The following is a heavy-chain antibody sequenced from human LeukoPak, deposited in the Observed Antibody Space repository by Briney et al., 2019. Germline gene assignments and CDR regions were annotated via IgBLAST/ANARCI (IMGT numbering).Heavy chain of an antibody. D-gene: IGHD5-24*01. CDR2: IYHSGST. Sequence: SETLSLTCAVSGYSISSGYYWGWIRPPPGKGLEWIGSIYHSGSTYYNPSLKSRVTISVDTSKNQFSLKLSSVTAADTAVYYCARHRKMATILYYFDYWGQGTLVTVSS. CDR1: GYSISSGYY. V-gene: IGHV4-38-2*01. CDR3: ARHRKMATILYYFDY. J-gene: IGHJ4*02.